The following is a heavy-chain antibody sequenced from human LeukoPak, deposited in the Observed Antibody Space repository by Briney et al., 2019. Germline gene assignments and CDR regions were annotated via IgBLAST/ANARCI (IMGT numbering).Heavy chain of an antibody. CDR3: ATVPSTRNIRFDP. CDR2: IYYSGSA. Sequence: SETLSLTCAVSGGSISSGGYSWSWIRQSPGKGLEWIGYIYYSGSANYNPSLKSRVTISVDTSKNQFSLKLSSVTAADTAVYYCATVPSTRNIRFDPWGQGILVTVSS. D-gene: IGHD2-2*01. V-gene: IGHV4-61*08. CDR1: GGSISSGGYS. J-gene: IGHJ5*02.